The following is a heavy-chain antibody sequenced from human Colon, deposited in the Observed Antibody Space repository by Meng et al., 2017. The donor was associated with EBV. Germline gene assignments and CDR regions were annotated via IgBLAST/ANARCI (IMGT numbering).Heavy chain of an antibody. CDR3: AKTPLAGYYDSDGRYNWFDS. J-gene: IGHJ5*01. CDR2: ISYDGSNK. CDR1: GSPFSTYG. V-gene: IGHV3-30*18. D-gene: IGHD3-3*01. Sequence: QVQLVESGGGVVQAGGSLSLSCAASGSPFSTYGMHWVRQAPGKGLQWVAVISYDGSNKYYEDSVKGRFAVSRDDSENKVYLQMNSLRADDSALYYCAKTPLAGYYDSDGRYNWFDSWGQGTLVTVS.